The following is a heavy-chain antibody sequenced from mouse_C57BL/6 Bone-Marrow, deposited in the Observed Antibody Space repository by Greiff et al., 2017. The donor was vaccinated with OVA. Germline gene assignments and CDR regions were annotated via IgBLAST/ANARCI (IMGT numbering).Heavy chain of an antibody. Sequence: QVQLQQPGAELVKPGASVKLSCKASGYTFTSYWMHWVKQRPGQGLEWIGMIHPNSGSTNYNEKFKSKATLTVDTSSSTAYMQLSSLTSEDSAVYYCASPPYGSSPPYYYAMDYWGQGTSVTVSS. J-gene: IGHJ4*01. V-gene: IGHV1-64*01. D-gene: IGHD1-1*01. CDR2: IHPNSGST. CDR1: GYTFTSYW. CDR3: ASPPYGSSPPYYYAMDY.